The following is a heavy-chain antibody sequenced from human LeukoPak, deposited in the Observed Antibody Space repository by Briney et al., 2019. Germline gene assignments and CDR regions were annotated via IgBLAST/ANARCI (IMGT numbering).Heavy chain of an antibody. Sequence: SVTVSCTASGGTFSNYAISWVRQAPGQGLEWMGGIIPIFGTANYAQKFQGRVTITADESTSTAYMELSSLRSEDTAVYYCARLDEYSSSSRYYGMDVWGQGTTVTVSS. V-gene: IGHV1-69*13. CDR1: GGTFSNYA. CDR3: ARLDEYSSSSRYYGMDV. CDR2: IIPIFGTA. J-gene: IGHJ6*02. D-gene: IGHD6-6*01.